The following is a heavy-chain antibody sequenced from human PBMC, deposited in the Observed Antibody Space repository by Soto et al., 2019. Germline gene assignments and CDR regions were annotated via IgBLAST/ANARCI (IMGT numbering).Heavy chain of an antibody. CDR2: IYSGGST. V-gene: IGHV3-53*01. CDR1: WFTVISNY. CDR3: ARDSGYSSGWYDY. D-gene: IGHD6-19*01. J-gene: IGHJ4*02. Sequence: GGSLRLSCAASWFTVISNYMSWVRQAPGKGLEWVSVIYSGGSTYYADSVKGRFTISRDNSKNTLYLQMNSLRAEDTAVYYCARDSGYSSGWYDYWGQGTLVTASS.